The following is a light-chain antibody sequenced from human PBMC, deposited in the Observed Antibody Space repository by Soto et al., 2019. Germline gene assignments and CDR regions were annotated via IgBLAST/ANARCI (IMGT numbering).Light chain of an antibody. J-gene: IGKJ4*01. V-gene: IGKV1-9*01. Sequence: DSHLTQSPSSLSASVGDRVTITCRASQAITNNLAWYQQKPGNPPKLLIYEESTLHSGVPSRFSGRKVGTQFILTIDSLQPEDFATYYCQQVKSYPRTFGGGTKVDIK. CDR2: EES. CDR3: QQVKSYPRT. CDR1: QAITNN.